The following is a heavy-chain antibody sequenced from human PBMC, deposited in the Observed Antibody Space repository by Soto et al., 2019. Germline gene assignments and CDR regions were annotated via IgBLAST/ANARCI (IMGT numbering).Heavy chain of an antibody. V-gene: IGHV3-48*03. Sequence: EVQLVESGGTLVQPGGSLRLSCAASGFIFSDYDMNWVRQAPGKGLEWLSYISDSGRIIYNADSVKGRFTISRDNSQNSLYLQMNTLRPEDTAIYYCARELGATNGMDVWGQGTTITVSS. J-gene: IGHJ6*02. D-gene: IGHD3-3*02. CDR3: ARELGATNGMDV. CDR2: ISDSGRII. CDR1: GFIFSDYD.